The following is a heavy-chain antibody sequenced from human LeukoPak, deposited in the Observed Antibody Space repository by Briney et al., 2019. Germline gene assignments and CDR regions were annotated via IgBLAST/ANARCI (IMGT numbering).Heavy chain of an antibody. CDR3: ARGGRTTCAD. J-gene: IGHJ4*02. Sequence: GGSLRLSCAASGFTFNSYWMTWVRQAPGKGLKWVANIKQDGSEKYYVDSVKGRFTISRDNAKNSLYLQMNSLRDEDTAVYYCARGGRTTCADWGQGTLVTVSS. V-gene: IGHV3-7*01. D-gene: IGHD3-16*01. CDR2: IKQDGSEK. CDR1: GFTFNSYW.